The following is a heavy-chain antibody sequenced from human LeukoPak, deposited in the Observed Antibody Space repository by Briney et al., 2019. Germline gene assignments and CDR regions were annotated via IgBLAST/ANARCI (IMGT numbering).Heavy chain of an antibody. J-gene: IGHJ4*02. CDR2: ISSSSSTI. Sequence: GGSLRLSCAASGFTFSSYSMNWVRQAPGKGLEWVSYISSSSSTIYYADSVKGRITISRDNAKNSLYLQMNSLRAEDTAVYYCARGSVNYYFDYWGQGTLVTVSS. CDR1: GFTFSSYS. CDR3: ARGSVNYYFDY. V-gene: IGHV3-48*01. D-gene: IGHD5-24*01.